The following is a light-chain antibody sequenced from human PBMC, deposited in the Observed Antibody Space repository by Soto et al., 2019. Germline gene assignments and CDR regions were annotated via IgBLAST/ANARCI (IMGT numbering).Light chain of an antibody. V-gene: IGKV1D-12*01. Sequence: DIQMTQSPSSVSAFVGDRVTITCRASQGIGNWLAWYQQKPGQAPKLLIYGVSTLQSGVPARFSGRGSGTDFTLTINSLQPEDAATYYCQQANSFPVTFGPGTKVDIK. CDR1: QGIGNW. CDR3: QQANSFPVT. CDR2: GVS. J-gene: IGKJ3*01.